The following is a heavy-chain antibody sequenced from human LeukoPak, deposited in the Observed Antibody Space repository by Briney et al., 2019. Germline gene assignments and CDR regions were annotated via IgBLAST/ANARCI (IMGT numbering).Heavy chain of an antibody. D-gene: IGHD4/OR15-4a*01. CDR2: IKSKADGETT. CDR3: AIDEPNYAPYDFDY. V-gene: IGHV3-15*01. CDR1: RFTFNNAW. J-gene: IGHJ4*02. Sequence: KPGGSLRPSCAASRFTFNNAWMNWVRQAPGKGLEWVGRIKSKADGETTDYVAPVKGRFTISRDDSNNMVYLQMNSLKIEDTAVYYCAIDEPNYAPYDFDYWGQGTLVTVSS.